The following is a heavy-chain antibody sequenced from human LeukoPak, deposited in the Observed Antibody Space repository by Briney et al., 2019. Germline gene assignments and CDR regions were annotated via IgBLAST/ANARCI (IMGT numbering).Heavy chain of an antibody. Sequence: AASVKVSCKASGYTFTSYDINWVRQATGQGLEWMGWMNPNSGNTGYAQKFQGRVTMTRNTSISTAYMELSSLRSEDTAVYYCARGQQPYLVSAEGYSYGLNYWGQGTLVTVSS. D-gene: IGHD5-18*01. V-gene: IGHV1-8*01. CDR2: MNPNSGNT. CDR3: ARGQQPYLVSAEGYSYGLNY. CDR1: GYTFTSYD. J-gene: IGHJ4*02.